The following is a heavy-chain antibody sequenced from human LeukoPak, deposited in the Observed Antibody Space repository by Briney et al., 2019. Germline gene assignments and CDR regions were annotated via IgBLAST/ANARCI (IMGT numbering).Heavy chain of an antibody. CDR1: GFTFNRYG. CDR3: ARAEDVAAAGTFDY. V-gene: IGHV3-30*03. Sequence: GGSLRLSCAASGFTFNRYGMHWVRQAPGKGLEWVAVISFDGKVSYYADSVKGRFTISRDNSKNSLYLQMNSLRAEDTAVYYCARAEDVAAAGTFDYWGQGTLVTVSS. D-gene: IGHD6-13*01. J-gene: IGHJ4*02. CDR2: ISFDGKVS.